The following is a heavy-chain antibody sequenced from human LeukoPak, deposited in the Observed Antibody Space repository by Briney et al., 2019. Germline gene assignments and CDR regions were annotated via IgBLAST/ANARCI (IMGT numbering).Heavy chain of an antibody. Sequence: PGGSLRLSCAASGFTFSDSAMHWVRQASGKGLEWVGHIRRKGNYYATAYAASVRGSVTISRDNSKNTLYLQMNSLRAEDTGVYYCARVQGSGLFRWYWGQGTVVTVFS. CDR1: GFTFSDSA. D-gene: IGHD2-15*01. J-gene: IGHJ4*02. CDR2: IRRKGNYYAT. V-gene: IGHV3-73*01. CDR3: ARVQGSGLFRWY.